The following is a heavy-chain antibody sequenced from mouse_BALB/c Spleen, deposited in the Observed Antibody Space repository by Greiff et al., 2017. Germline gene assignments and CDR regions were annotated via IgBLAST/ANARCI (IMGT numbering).Heavy chain of an antibody. Sequence: EVHLVESGGGLVKPGGSLKLSCAASGFTFSSYAMSWVRQTPEKRLEWVASISSGGSTYYPDSVKGRFTISRDNARNILYLQMSSLRSEDTAMYYCASITTATWAYWGQGTTLTVSS. J-gene: IGHJ2*01. V-gene: IGHV5-6-5*01. CDR3: ASITTATWAY. CDR2: ISSGGST. D-gene: IGHD1-2*01. CDR1: GFTFSSYA.